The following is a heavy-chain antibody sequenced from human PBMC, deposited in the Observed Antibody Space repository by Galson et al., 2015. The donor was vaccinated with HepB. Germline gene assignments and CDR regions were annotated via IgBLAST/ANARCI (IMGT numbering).Heavy chain of an antibody. CDR2: ISYDGSNK. Sequence: SLRLSCAASGFTFSSYGMHWVRQAPGKGLEWVAVISYDGSNKYYADSVKGRFTISRDNSKNTLYLQMNSLRAEDTAVYYCAKAVRRLGATDAFDIWGQGTMVTVSS. CDR3: AKAVRRLGATDAFDI. V-gene: IGHV3-30*18. CDR1: GFTFSSYG. J-gene: IGHJ3*02. D-gene: IGHD3-16*01.